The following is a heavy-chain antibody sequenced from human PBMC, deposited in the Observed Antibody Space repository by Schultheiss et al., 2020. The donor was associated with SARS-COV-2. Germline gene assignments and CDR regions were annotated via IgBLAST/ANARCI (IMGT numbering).Heavy chain of an antibody. V-gene: IGHV3-33*08. CDR1: GFTFSDYY. CDR2: IWYDGSNK. D-gene: IGHD4-17*01. Sequence: GGSLRLSCAASGFTFSDYYMSWIRQAPGKGLEWVAVIWYDGSNKYYADSVKGRFTISRDNSKNTLFLQMNSLRAEDTAVYYCASTGRDYGDAFDIWGQGTTVTVSS. J-gene: IGHJ3*02. CDR3: ASTGRDYGDAFDI.